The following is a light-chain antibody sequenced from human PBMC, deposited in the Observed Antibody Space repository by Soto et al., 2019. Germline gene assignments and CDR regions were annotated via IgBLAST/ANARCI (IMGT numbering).Light chain of an antibody. Sequence: EIVMTQSPATLSVSPGERATVSCTASQSVSSDLAWYQQKRGQAPRLLIYDASTRATGLPARFSGSGSGTEFTLTISSLQSEDFAVYYCQQYNNWPPTFGQGTKV. J-gene: IGKJ1*01. CDR2: DAS. CDR3: QQYNNWPPT. V-gene: IGKV3-15*01. CDR1: QSVSSD.